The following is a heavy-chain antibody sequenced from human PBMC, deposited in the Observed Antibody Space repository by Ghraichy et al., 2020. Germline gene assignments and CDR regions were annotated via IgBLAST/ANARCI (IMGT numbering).Heavy chain of an antibody. CDR1: GGSITSRSYF. CDR2: MYYSGSA. V-gene: IGHV4-39*01. Sequence: SQTLSLTCTVSGGSITSRSYFWGWIRQPPGKALEWIGGMYYSGSAYYNTSLKSRVTISVDTSKNQFSLRLSSLTAADTAVYYCARGWEQLYDYFDSWGQGTRVTVSS. CDR3: ARGWEQLYDYFDS. D-gene: IGHD1-26*01. J-gene: IGHJ4*02.